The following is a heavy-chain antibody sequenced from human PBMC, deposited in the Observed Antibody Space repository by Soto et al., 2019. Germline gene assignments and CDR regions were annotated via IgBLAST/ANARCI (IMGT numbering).Heavy chain of an antibody. CDR2: INAGNGNT. J-gene: IGHJ6*02. D-gene: IGHD6-19*01. V-gene: IGHV1-3*01. CDR1: GYTFTSYA. CDR3: ARSSWYSSGWDYYYYGMDV. Sequence: GASVKVSCKASGYTFTSYAMHWVRQAPGQRLEWMGWINAGNGNTKYSQKFQGRVTITRDTSASTAYMELSSLRSEDTAVYYCARSSWYSSGWDYYYYGMDVWGQGTTVTVS.